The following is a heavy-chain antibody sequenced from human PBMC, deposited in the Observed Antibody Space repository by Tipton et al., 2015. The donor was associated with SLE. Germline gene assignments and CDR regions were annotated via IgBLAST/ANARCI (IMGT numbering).Heavy chain of an antibody. Sequence: QSGPEVKKPGESLKISCKASGYSFATYWIGWVRQMPGKGLEWLGIVYPSESDTRYSPSFQGQVTISADKSINTAYLQWSSLKASRPPLICFGSIGQWLGGGDLRSDYWGQGTL. D-gene: IGHD6-19*01. J-gene: IGHJ4*02. V-gene: IGHV5-51*03. CDR3: GSIGQWLGGGDLRSDY. CDR1: GYSFATYW. CDR2: VYPSESDT.